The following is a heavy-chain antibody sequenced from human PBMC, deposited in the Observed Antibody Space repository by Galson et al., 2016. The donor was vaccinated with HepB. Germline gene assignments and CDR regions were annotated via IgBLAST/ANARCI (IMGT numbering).Heavy chain of an antibody. Sequence: SLRLSCAASGFTFSSYAMSWVRQAPGKGLVWVSRINSDGSSTSYADSVKGRFTISRDNSRNTLYLQMDSLRAEDTAVYYCAKRAHATGDYCGMDVWGQGTTVTVSS. J-gene: IGHJ6*02. CDR3: AKRAHATGDYCGMDV. CDR1: GFTFSSYA. V-gene: IGHV3-23*01. D-gene: IGHD2-15*01. CDR2: INSDGSST.